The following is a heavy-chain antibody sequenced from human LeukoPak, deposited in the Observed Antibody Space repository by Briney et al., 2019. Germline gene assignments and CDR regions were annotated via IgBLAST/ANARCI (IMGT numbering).Heavy chain of an antibody. Sequence: GGSLRLSYAASGFTFSSYSMNWVRQAPGKGLEWVSSISSSSSYIYYADSVKGRFTISRDNAKNSLYLQMNSLRAEDTAVYYCARISWSSGALFDYWGQGTLVTVSS. J-gene: IGHJ4*02. CDR3: ARISWSSGALFDY. D-gene: IGHD3-22*01. V-gene: IGHV3-21*01. CDR1: GFTFSSYS. CDR2: ISSSSSYI.